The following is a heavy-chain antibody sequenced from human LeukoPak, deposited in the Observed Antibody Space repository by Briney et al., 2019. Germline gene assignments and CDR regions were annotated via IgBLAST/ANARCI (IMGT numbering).Heavy chain of an antibody. CDR2: IYPGDSDT. V-gene: IGHV5-51*01. D-gene: IGHD6-19*01. CDR1: GYSFTSYW. CDR3: ARQLRIAVAGTCCGWFDP. J-gene: IGHJ5*02. Sequence: HGESLKISCKGSGYSFTSYWIGWVRQMPGKGLEWMGIIYPGDSDTRYSPSLQGQVTISADKSISTAYLQWSSLKASDTAMYYCARQLRIAVAGTCCGWFDPWGQGTLVTVSS.